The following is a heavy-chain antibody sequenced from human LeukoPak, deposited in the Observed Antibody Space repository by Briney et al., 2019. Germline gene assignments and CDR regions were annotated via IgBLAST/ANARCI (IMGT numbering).Heavy chain of an antibody. CDR1: GFTFSSYS. CDR2: ISSSSSYI. CDR3: ARGPEYSYGYGGEDY. J-gene: IGHJ4*02. Sequence: GGSLRLSCAASGFTFSSYSMTWVRQAPGKGLEWVSSISSSSSYIYYADSVKGRFTISRDNAKNSLYLQMNSLRAEDTAVYYCARGPEYSYGYGGEDYWGQGTLVTVSS. V-gene: IGHV3-21*01. D-gene: IGHD5-18*01.